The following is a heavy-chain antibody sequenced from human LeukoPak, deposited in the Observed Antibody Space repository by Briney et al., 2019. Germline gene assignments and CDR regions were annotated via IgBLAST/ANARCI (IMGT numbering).Heavy chain of an antibody. CDR3: ASGYSRYFDL. J-gene: IGHJ2*01. V-gene: IGHV3-53*01. CDR1: GFPISSYA. Sequence: GGSLRLSCVGSGFPISSYAMSWVRQAPGKGLEWVSVIYSGGSTYYADSVKGRFTISRDNSKNTLYLQMNSLRAEDTAVYYCASGYSRYFDLWGRGTLVTVSS. CDR2: IYSGGST. D-gene: IGHD5-18*01.